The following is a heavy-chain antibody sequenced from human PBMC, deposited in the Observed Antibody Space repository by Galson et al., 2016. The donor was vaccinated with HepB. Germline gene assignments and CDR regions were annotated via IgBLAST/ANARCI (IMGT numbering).Heavy chain of an antibody. Sequence: SLRLSCAAPGVTLSGYWMHWVRQAPGKGLVWVSRIRSDGSMTSYAESVKGRFTISRDNAKNTLYLKMNSLRAEDTAVYYCTWSDYGDYWGQGTLVTVSS. J-gene: IGHJ4*02. D-gene: IGHD3-16*01. CDR2: IRSDGSMT. V-gene: IGHV3-74*01. CDR1: GVTLSGYW. CDR3: TWSDYGDY.